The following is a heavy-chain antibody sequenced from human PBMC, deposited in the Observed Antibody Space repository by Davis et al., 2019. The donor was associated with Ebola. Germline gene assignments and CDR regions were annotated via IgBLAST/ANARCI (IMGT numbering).Heavy chain of an antibody. CDR2: ISWDGGST. J-gene: IGHJ4*02. CDR3: AKQVGTVTTGLDY. CDR1: GFTFDDYA. Sequence: GESLKISCAASGFTFDDYAMHWVRQDPGKGLEWVSLISWDGGSTYYADSVKGRFTISRDNSKNSLYLQMNSLRAEDTALYYCAKQVGTVTTGLDYWGQGTLVTVSS. V-gene: IGHV3-43D*03. D-gene: IGHD4-11*01.